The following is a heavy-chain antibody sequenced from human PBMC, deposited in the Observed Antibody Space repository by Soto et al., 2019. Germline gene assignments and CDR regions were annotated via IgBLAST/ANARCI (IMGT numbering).Heavy chain of an antibody. CDR1: GYTFTGYY. CDR2: ISAYNGNT. J-gene: IGHJ4*02. V-gene: IGHV1-18*04. Sequence: ASVKVSCKASGYTFTGYYMHWGRQAPGQGLEWMGWISAYNGNTNYAQKLQGRVTMTTDTSTSTAYMELRSLRSDDTAVYYCARVASGSYFDYWGQGTLVTVSS. D-gene: IGHD1-26*01. CDR3: ARVASGSYFDY.